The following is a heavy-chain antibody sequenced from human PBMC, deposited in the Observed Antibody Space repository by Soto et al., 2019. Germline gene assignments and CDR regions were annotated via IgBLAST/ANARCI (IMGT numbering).Heavy chain of an antibody. J-gene: IGHJ4*02. D-gene: IGHD1-26*01. CDR3: ARYSGSYCVPIDY. CDR1: GGSISSGGYY. Sequence: QVQLQESGPGLVKPSQTLSLTCTVSGGSISSGGYYWSWIRQHPGKGLEWIGYIYYSGSTYYNPSLKRRVTISVDTSKNRCSVKLSCVTAADTAVDYCARYSGSYCVPIDYWGQGTLVSVSS. V-gene: IGHV4-31*03. CDR2: IYYSGST.